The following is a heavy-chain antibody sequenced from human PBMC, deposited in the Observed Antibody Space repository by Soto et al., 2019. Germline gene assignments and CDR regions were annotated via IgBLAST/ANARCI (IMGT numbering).Heavy chain of an antibody. D-gene: IGHD3-22*01. CDR3: ANKHYDTSGYHNTFDS. J-gene: IGHJ4*02. CDR2: VSYDGSEK. V-gene: IGHV3-30*18. Sequence: QVQLVESGGGVVQPGRSLRLSCAASGFTFSDFGMHWVRQAPGKGLEWVAIVSYDGSEKYYADSVKGRFTISRDNSKNTLYLQVNSLRTEDTAVYYCANKHYDTSGYHNTFDSWGQGTLVTVSS. CDR1: GFTFSDFG.